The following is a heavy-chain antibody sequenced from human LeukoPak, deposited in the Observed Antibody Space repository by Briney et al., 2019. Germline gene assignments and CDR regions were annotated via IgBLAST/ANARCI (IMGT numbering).Heavy chain of an antibody. D-gene: IGHD1-26*01. V-gene: IGHV1-2*06. CDR3: ARAVGADDAFDI. CDR2: INPNSGGT. CDR1: GYTFTGYY. Sequence: ASARVSCKASGYTFTGYYMHWVRQAPGQGLEWMGRINPNSGGTNYAQKFQGRVTMTRDTSISTAYMELSRLRSDDTAVYYCARAVGADDAFDIWGQGTMVAVSS. J-gene: IGHJ3*02.